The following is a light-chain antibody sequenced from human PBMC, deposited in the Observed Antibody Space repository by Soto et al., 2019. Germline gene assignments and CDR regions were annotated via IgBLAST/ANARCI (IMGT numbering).Light chain of an antibody. CDR2: EVT. J-gene: IGLJ1*01. V-gene: IGLV2-14*01. CDR1: SSDVGGYDY. Sequence: QSALTQPASVSGSPGQSITISCTGTSSDVGGYDYVSSYQQHPDKAPKLIIYEVTERPSGVSSRFSGSKSGNTASLTISGLQAEDEADYYCSSLTSGSTRVFGTGTKLTVL. CDR3: SSLTSGSTRV.